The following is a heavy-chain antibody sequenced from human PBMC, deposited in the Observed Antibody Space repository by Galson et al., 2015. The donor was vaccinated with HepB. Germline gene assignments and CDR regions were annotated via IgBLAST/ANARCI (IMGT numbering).Heavy chain of an antibody. V-gene: IGHV3-30*04. CDR2: ISHDGRNK. Sequence: SLRLSCAASGFTFSTYAMHGVRQAPGKGLEWAAVISHDGRNKYYLDSVKGRFTISRDDSMNTLYLQMDSLRLEDTAVYYCAKGGGSTAWDGGWNWGQGTLVTVSS. J-gene: IGHJ4*02. D-gene: IGHD3-16*01. CDR1: GFTFSTYA. CDR3: AKGGGSTAWDGGWN.